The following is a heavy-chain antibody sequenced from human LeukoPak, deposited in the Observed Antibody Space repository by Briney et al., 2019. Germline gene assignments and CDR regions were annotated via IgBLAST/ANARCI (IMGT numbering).Heavy chain of an antibody. J-gene: IGHJ3*02. CDR1: GGSISGHY. Sequence: SETLSLTCTVSGGSISGHYWSWIRQPPGKGLEWIGYIYYSESPTYNASLKSRVTMSVDTSKNQFSLKLSSVTAADTAVYYCARPAYYYDSSGWVGAFDIWGQGTMVTASS. CDR3: ARPAYYYDSSGWVGAFDI. CDR2: IYYSESP. D-gene: IGHD3-22*01. V-gene: IGHV4-59*08.